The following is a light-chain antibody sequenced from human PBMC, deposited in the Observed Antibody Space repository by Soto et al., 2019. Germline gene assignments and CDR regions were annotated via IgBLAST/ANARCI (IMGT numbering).Light chain of an antibody. V-gene: IGKV1-5*02. J-gene: IGKJ1*01. Sequence: DIQMTQSPSSLSASVGDRVTIICRASQSVSTRLAWYQQKPGKAPKVLIYDASSWAGGVPSMFTGSGAGTEFTLTINGLQPDDFATYYCQQYSVFWTFGQGTKVEIK. CDR3: QQYSVFWT. CDR2: DAS. CDR1: QSVSTR.